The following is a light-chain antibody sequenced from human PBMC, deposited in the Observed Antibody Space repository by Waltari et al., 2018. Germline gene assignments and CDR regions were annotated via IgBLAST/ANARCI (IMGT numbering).Light chain of an antibody. J-gene: IGLJ2*01. Sequence: QSVLTQPPSVSAAPGQKVTISCSGLISNIGHNYAYWTQQLPGTAPKLLIYDNNKRPSGIPDRFSGSKSGTSATLGITGLQTGDEADYYCGTWDSSLSAYVVFGGGTKLTVL. CDR3: GTWDSSLSAYVV. CDR2: DNN. V-gene: IGLV1-51*01. CDR1: ISNIGHNY.